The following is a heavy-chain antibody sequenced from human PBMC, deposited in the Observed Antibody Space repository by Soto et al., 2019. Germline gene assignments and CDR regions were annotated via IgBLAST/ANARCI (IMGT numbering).Heavy chain of an antibody. D-gene: IGHD3-22*01. Sequence: ASVKVSCKASGYTFTSYYMHWVRQAPGQGLEWMGIINPSGGSTSYAQKFQGRVTMTRDTSTSTVYMELSSLRSEDTAVYYCARDRELVTMIVVAPGGAFDIWGQGTMVTVSS. V-gene: IGHV1-46*01. J-gene: IGHJ3*02. CDR2: INPSGGST. CDR3: ARDRELVTMIVVAPGGAFDI. CDR1: GYTFTSYY.